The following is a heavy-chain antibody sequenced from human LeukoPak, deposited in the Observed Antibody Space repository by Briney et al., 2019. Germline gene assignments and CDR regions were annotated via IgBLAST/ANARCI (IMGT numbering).Heavy chain of an antibody. D-gene: IGHD6-19*01. CDR2: IKQDGSEK. CDR1: GFTFSSYW. Sequence: GGSLRLSCAASGFTFSSYWMTWVRQAPGKGLEWVANIKQDGSEKSHVHSVKGRFTISRDNAKNSLYLQMNSLRAEDTAVYYCARDLGGLAVAGQFDYWGQGTLVTVSS. J-gene: IGHJ4*02. CDR3: ARDLGGLAVAGQFDY. V-gene: IGHV3-7*01.